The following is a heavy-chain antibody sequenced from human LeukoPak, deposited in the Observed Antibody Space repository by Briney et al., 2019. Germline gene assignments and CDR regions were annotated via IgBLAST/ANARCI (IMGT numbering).Heavy chain of an antibody. CDR2: FNPNSGGT. CDR3: ARGYAYFDY. CDR1: GYTLTDYY. J-gene: IGHJ4*02. Sequence: ASVKVSCKASGYTLTDYYVHWARLAPGQGLEWMGWFNPNSGGTNYAQKFQGRVTMTRDTSISTAYMELSRLTSDGTGVYYCARGYAYFDYWGQGTLVTVSS. V-gene: IGHV1-2*02. D-gene: IGHD2-2*01.